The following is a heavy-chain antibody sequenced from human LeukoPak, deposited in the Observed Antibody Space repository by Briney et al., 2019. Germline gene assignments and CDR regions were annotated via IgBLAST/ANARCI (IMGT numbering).Heavy chain of an antibody. V-gene: IGHV4-34*01. CDR3: ARHSRDYPHNWFDP. J-gene: IGHJ5*02. CDR1: GGSFSGYY. D-gene: IGHD4-17*01. CDR2: INHSGST. Sequence: KPSETLSLTCAVYGGSFSGYYWSWIRQPPGKGLEWIGEINHSGSTNYNPSLKSRVTISVDTSKNQFSLKLTSVTAADTAMYYCARHSRDYPHNWFDPWGQGTLVTVSS.